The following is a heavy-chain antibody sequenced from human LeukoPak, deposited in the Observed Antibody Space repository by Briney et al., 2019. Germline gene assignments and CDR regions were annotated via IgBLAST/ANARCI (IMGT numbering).Heavy chain of an antibody. Sequence: PGGSLRLSCAASGFTFSSYGMHWVRQAPGKGLEWVAFIRYDGSNKYYADSVKGRFTISRDNSKNTLYLQMNSLRAEDTAVYYCAKGGGDYDFWSGSYAFDIWGQGTMVTVSS. D-gene: IGHD3-3*01. CDR1: GFTFSSYG. CDR3: AKGGGDYDFWSGSYAFDI. V-gene: IGHV3-30*02. J-gene: IGHJ3*02. CDR2: IRYDGSNK.